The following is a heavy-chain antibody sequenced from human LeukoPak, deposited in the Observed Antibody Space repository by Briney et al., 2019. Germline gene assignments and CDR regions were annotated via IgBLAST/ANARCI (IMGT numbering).Heavy chain of an antibody. CDR3: ASFQRVGATLTQHDY. CDR1: GFELGAYG. J-gene: IGHJ4*02. CDR2: ISSGSTYI. Sequence: GGSLRLSCAASGFELGAYGMAWVRQAPGKGLEWISSISSGSTYIYYAESMKGRLMISRDNAKNTLHLQIDSLRAEDTAQYYCASFQRVGATLTQHDYWGQGTLVTVSS. D-gene: IGHD1-26*01. V-gene: IGHV3-21*01.